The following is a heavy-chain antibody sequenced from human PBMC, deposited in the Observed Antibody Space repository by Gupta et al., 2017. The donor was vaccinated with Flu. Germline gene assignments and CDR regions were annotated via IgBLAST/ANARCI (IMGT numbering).Heavy chain of an antibody. CDR3: VKGSSSARPYYFDY. D-gene: IGHD6-6*01. J-gene: IGHJ4*02. CDR1: GFTFRSYN. V-gene: IGHV3-23*01. Sequence: EVQLLASGGGSVQPGGSLRLSCAASGFTFRSYNMSWVRQAPGKGLGWVSAISDNSVYTYYADSVTGRFTISRDNSMNTLFLQMNSLRAEDTAVYYCVKGSSSARPYYFDYWGQGTLVTVSS. CDR2: ISDNSVYT.